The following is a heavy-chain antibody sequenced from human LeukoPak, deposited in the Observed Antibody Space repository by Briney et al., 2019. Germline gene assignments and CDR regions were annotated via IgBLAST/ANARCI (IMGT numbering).Heavy chain of an antibody. J-gene: IGHJ4*02. D-gene: IGHD4-11*01. Sequence: PSETLSLTCTVSGGSVSSNTYFWGWIRQSPWKGLEWIGSIYYGGSTYYNPSLKSRVTISVDTSKNQFSLKLSSVTAADTAMHYCARGVVTTVTGLDYWGQGTLVTVSS. V-gene: IGHV4-39*07. CDR2: IYYGGST. CDR1: GGSVSSNTYF. CDR3: ARGVVTTVTGLDY.